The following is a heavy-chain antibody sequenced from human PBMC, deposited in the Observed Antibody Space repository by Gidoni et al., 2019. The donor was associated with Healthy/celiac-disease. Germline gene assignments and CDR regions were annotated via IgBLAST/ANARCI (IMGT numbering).Heavy chain of an antibody. CDR3: ARSVTYYYGSGSQEDAFEI. CDR1: GFTFSSYS. J-gene: IGHJ3*02. D-gene: IGHD3-10*01. V-gene: IGHV3-21*01. CDR2: ISMSSSYI. Sequence: EVQLVESGGGLVKPGGSLRLYWEASGFTFSSYSMNWVRQAPGKGLEWVSSISMSSSYIYYADSVNGRFTISRDNAKNSLYLQMNSLRAEDTAVYYCARSVTYYYGSGSQEDAFEIWGQGTMVTVSS.